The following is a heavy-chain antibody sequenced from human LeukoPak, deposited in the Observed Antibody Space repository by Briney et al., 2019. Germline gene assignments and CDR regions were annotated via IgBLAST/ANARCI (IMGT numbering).Heavy chain of an antibody. Sequence: KPSETLSLTCTVSGGSISGYYWSWIRQPPGKGLEWIGYIYYSGSTNYNPSLKSRVTISVDTSKNQFSLKLSSVTAADTAVYYCARAIVGATRGYDYWGQGTLVTVSS. D-gene: IGHD1-26*01. CDR1: GGSISGYY. CDR3: ARAIVGATRGYDY. J-gene: IGHJ4*02. CDR2: IYYSGST. V-gene: IGHV4-59*01.